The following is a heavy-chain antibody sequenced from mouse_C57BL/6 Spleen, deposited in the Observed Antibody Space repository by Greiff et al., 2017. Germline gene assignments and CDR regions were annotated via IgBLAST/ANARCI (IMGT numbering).Heavy chain of an antibody. D-gene: IGHD1-1*01. Sequence: QVQLQQSGPELVKPGASVKISCKASGYAFSSSWMNWVKQRPGKGLEWIGRIYPGDGDTNYNGKFKGKATLTADKSSSTAYMQLSSLTSEDSAVYFCASNYCGSSYYYAMDYWGQGTSVTVSS. CDR2: IYPGDGDT. J-gene: IGHJ4*01. V-gene: IGHV1-82*01. CDR1: GYAFSSSW. CDR3: ASNYCGSSYYYAMDY.